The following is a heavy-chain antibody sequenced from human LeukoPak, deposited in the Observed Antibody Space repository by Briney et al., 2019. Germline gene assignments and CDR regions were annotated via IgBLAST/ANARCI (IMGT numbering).Heavy chain of an antibody. D-gene: IGHD2-2*01. CDR3: ARGGGGCSSTSCYRWFDP. CDR2: IYYSGST. J-gene: IGHJ5*02. V-gene: IGHV4-31*03. Sequence: SETLSPTCTVSGGSISSGGYYWSWIRQHPGKGLEWIGYIYYSGSTYYNPSLKSRVTISVDTSKNQFSLKLSSVTAADTAVYYCARGGGGCSSTSCYRWFDPWGQGTLVTVSS. CDR1: GGSISSGGYY.